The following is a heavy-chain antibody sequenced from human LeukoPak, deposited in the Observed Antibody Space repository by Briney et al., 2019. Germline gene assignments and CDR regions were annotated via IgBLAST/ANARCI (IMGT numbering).Heavy chain of an antibody. CDR2: INSDGSIT. Sequence: GGSLRLSCAASGFTFRDYWMHWVRHVPGKGLLWVSHINSDGSITHYADSVKRRFTISRDNDRNTLSLQKETLRVEDAAVSYCARNPTGGYDYWGQGALVTVSS. CDR3: ARNPTGGYDY. J-gene: IGHJ4*02. CDR1: GFTFRDYW. V-gene: IGHV3-74*01. D-gene: IGHD2-8*02.